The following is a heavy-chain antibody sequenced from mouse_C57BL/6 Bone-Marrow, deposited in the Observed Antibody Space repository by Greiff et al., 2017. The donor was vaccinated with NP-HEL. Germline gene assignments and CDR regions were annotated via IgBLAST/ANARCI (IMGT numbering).Heavy chain of an antibody. D-gene: IGHD2-2*01. CDR2: ISSGGSYT. Sequence: EVKLVESGGDLVKPGGSLKLSCAASGFTFSSYGMSWVRQTPDKRLEWVATISSGGSYTYYPDSVKGRFTISRDNAKNTLYLQMSSLKSEDTAMYYCASLYGYDVRYFDVWGTGTTVTVSS. CDR1: GFTFSSYG. V-gene: IGHV5-6*01. J-gene: IGHJ1*03. CDR3: ASLYGYDVRYFDV.